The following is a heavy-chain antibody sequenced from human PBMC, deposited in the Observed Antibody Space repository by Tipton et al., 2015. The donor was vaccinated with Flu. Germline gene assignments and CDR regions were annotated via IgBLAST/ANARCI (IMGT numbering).Heavy chain of an antibody. V-gene: IGHV3-72*01. J-gene: IGHJ4*02. CDR3: SRTTNSASPTDY. CDR1: GFTFSDHY. D-gene: IGHD2-8*01. Sequence: SLRLSCAASGFTFSDHYMDWFRQAPGRGLEWVGRSRDKASGYTTEYAASVKDRFSISRDHSKESLSLQMNSLKTEDTAVYFCSRTTNSASPTDYWGQGTLVTVSS. CDR2: SRDKASGYTT.